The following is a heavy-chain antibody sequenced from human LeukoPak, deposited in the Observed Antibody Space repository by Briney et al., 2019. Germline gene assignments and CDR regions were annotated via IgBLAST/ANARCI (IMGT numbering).Heavy chain of an antibody. Sequence: SETLSLTCTVSGGSISSYYWSWIRQPPGKGLEWIGYTYYSGSTNYDPSLKSRVTIPVDTSKNQFSLKLSSVTAADTAVYYCARGHGHFDYWGQGTLVTVSS. J-gene: IGHJ4*02. CDR3: ARGHGHFDY. CDR2: TYYSGST. V-gene: IGHV4-59*01. CDR1: GGSISSYY.